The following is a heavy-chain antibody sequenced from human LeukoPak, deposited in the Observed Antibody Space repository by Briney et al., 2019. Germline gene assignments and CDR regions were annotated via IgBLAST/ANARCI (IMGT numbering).Heavy chain of an antibody. J-gene: IGHJ3*02. D-gene: IGHD3-22*01. V-gene: IGHV3-48*01. Sequence: PGGSLRLSCAASGFTFSSYWMHWVRQAPGKGLEWVSYIRSSSSTIYYADSVKGRFTISTDNANNSLYLQMNSLRAEDTAVYYCAREPYYYDSSGYYIPGGFDIWGQGTMVTVSS. CDR1: GFTFSSYW. CDR3: AREPYYYDSSGYYIPGGFDI. CDR2: IRSSSSTI.